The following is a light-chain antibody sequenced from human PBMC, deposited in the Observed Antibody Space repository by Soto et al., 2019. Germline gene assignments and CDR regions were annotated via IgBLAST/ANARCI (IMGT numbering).Light chain of an antibody. V-gene: IGLV1-40*01. CDR3: QSYDSSLSAWV. CDR1: SSNIGAGYD. CDR2: GNT. J-gene: IGLJ3*02. Sequence: QSVLTQPPSVSGAPGQRVTISCTESSSNIGAGYDVHWYQQLPGTAPKLLIYGNTNRPSGVPDRFSGSKSGTSASLAITGLQAEDEADYYCQSYDSSLSAWVFGGGTKPTVL.